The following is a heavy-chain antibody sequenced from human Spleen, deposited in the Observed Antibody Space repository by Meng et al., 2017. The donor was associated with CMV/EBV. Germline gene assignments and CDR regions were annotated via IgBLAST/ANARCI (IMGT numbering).Heavy chain of an antibody. CDR1: VSSDSAS. CDR2: TYYRSKWYN. Sequence: VSSDSASWNWIRQSPSRGLELLGRTYYRSKWYNDYAVSVKSRITINPDTSKNQFSLQLSSVTPEDTAVYFCARDTGLTGTRLFDYWGQGTLVTVSS. D-gene: IGHD1-7*01. J-gene: IGHJ4*02. CDR3: ARDTGLTGTRLFDY. V-gene: IGHV6-1*01.